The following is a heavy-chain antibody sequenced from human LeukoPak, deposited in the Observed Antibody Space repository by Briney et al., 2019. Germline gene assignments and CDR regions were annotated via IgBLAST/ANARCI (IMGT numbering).Heavy chain of an antibody. CDR3: ARGGSWYGD. J-gene: IGHJ4*02. CDR2: IYFTGTT. D-gene: IGHD6-13*01. V-gene: IGHV4-59*08. CDR1: GGSISSEY. Sequence: PSDTLSFTCSVCGGSISSEYWWWIGQPPGKGLEWIGYIYFTGTTNYYPSLQSRVTISLDTSKNQFSLKLRSVTAADTAVYYCARGGSWYGDWGQGTLVTVSS.